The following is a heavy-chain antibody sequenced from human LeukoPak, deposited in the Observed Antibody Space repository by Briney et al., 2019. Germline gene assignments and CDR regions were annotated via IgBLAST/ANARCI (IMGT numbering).Heavy chain of an antibody. CDR2: IIPIFGTA. CDR1: GGTFSSYA. CDR3: ARDRIVGATHAFDI. V-gene: IGHV1-69*13. J-gene: IGHJ3*02. Sequence: SVKVSCKASGGTFSSYAISWVRQAPGQGLEWMGGIIPIFGTANYAQKFQGRVTITADESTSTAYMELSRLRSDDTAVYYCARDRIVGATHAFDIWGQGTMVTVSS. D-gene: IGHD1-26*01.